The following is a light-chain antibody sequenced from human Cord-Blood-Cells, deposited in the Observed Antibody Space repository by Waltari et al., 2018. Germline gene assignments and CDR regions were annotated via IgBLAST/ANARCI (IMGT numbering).Light chain of an antibody. V-gene: IGKV1-8*01. CDR3: QQYYSYMYT. J-gene: IGKJ2*01. CDR1: QGIRGY. CDR2: AAS. Sequence: ALRMTQSPSSLSASTGDRVTITCRASQGIRGYLAWYQQKPGKAPKLLIYAASTLQSGVPSRFSGSGSGTDFTLTISCLQSEDFATYYCQQYYSYMYTFGQGTKLEIK.